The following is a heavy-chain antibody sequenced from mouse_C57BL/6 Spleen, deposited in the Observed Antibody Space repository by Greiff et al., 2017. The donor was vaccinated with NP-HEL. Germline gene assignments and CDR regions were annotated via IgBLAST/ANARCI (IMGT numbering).Heavy chain of an antibody. Sequence: EVKLVESGGGLVKPGGSLKLSCAASGFTFSSYAMSWVRQTPEKRLEWVATISDGGSYTYYPDNVKGRFTISRDNAKNNLYLQMSHLKSEDTAMYYCAREGGIITTVGYFDVWGTGTTVTVSS. J-gene: IGHJ1*03. CDR2: ISDGGSYT. D-gene: IGHD1-1*01. CDR1: GFTFSSYA. V-gene: IGHV5-4*01. CDR3: AREGGIITTVGYFDV.